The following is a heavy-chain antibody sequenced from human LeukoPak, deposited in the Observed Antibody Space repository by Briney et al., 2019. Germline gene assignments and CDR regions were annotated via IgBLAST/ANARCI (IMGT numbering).Heavy chain of an antibody. CDR1: GYTFTSYD. Sequence: ASVKVSCKASGYTFTSYDINWVRQATGQGLEWMGWMNPNSGNTGYAQKFQGRVTMTRNTSISTAYMELSSLRSEDTAVYYCARGMMDYYGSGSSIDYWGRGTLVTVSS. V-gene: IGHV1-8*02. J-gene: IGHJ4*02. CDR3: ARGMMDYYGSGSSIDY. D-gene: IGHD3-10*01. CDR2: MNPNSGNT.